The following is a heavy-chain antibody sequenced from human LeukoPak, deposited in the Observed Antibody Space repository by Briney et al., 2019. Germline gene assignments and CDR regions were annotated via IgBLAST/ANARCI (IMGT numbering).Heavy chain of an antibody. CDR1: GFTFSSYG. Sequence: PGRSLRLSCAASGFTFSSYGMHWVRQAPGKELEWVAVISYDGSNKYYADSVKGRFTISRDNSKNTLYLQMNSLRAEDTAVYYCAKDIPSYYDSSGFFDYWGQGTLVTASS. J-gene: IGHJ4*02. D-gene: IGHD3-22*01. CDR2: ISYDGSNK. V-gene: IGHV3-30*18. CDR3: AKDIPSYYDSSGFFDY.